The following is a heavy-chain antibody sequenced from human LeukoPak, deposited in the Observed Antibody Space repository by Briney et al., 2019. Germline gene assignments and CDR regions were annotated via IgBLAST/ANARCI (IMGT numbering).Heavy chain of an antibody. Sequence: GGSLRLSCAASGFTASSNYMSWVREAPGKGLEWGSVMYSGVTTYYADSVKGRFTISRDNSKNTLYLQMNSLRAEDTAVYFCARGGAAGSFDYWGQGSLVTVSS. D-gene: IGHD6-13*01. CDR3: ARGGAAGSFDY. CDR2: MYSGVTT. V-gene: IGHV3-66*01. CDR1: GFTASSNY. J-gene: IGHJ4*02.